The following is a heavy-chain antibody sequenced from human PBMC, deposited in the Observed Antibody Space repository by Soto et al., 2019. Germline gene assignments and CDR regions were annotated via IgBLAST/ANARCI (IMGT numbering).Heavy chain of an antibody. Sequence: PSETLSLTCTVSGGSISSGDYYWSWIRQPPGKGLEWIGYIYYSGSTSYNPSLKSRVTISVDTAKNQFSLKLSSVTAADTAVYYCARSEATGLDYWGQGTLVTV. D-gene: IGHD1-26*01. V-gene: IGHV4-30-4*01. CDR3: ARSEATGLDY. CDR1: GGSISSGDYY. CDR2: IYYSGST. J-gene: IGHJ4*02.